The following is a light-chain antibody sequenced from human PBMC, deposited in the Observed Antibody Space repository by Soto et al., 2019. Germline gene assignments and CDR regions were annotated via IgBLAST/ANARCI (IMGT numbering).Light chain of an antibody. V-gene: IGLV1-40*01. Sequence: QAVVTQPPSVSGAPGQRVTISCTGSSYNIGPGYDVHWYQQLPGTAPKLLIYGNSNRPSGVPDRFSGSKSGTSASLAITGLQAEDEADYYCQSYDSSLIVVFGGGTKLTVL. J-gene: IGLJ2*01. CDR2: GNS. CDR1: SYNIGPGYD. CDR3: QSYDSSLIVV.